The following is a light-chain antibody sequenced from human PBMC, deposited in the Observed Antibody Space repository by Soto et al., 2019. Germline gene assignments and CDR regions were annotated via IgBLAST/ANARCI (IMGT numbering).Light chain of an antibody. J-gene: IGKJ4*01. CDR2: KAS. Sequence: DIQMTQSPSTLSASVGDRVTITCRASQSISTWLAWYQQKPGKAPKLLIYKASTLEGGVPSRFSGSESGTEFNITNSTLQPDDFATYDCQQYNTYPLTFGRGTTVAIK. CDR1: QSISTW. V-gene: IGKV1-5*03. CDR3: QQYNTYPLT.